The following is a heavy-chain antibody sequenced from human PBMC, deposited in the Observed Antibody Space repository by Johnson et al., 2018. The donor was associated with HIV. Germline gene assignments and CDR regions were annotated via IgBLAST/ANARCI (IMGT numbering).Heavy chain of an antibody. CDR2: ISSSGSTI. J-gene: IGHJ3*02. CDR1: GFTFSDYY. CDR3: AKVRNYYYDSSGYDYEEGQDAFDI. Sequence: VQLVESGGGVVRPGGSLRLSCAASGFTFSDYYMSWIRQAPGKGLEWVSYISSSGSTIYYADSVKGRFTISRDNAKNSLYLQMNSLRAEDTAVYYCAKVRNYYYDSSGYDYEEGQDAFDIWGQGTMVTVSS. V-gene: IGHV3-11*01. D-gene: IGHD3-22*01.